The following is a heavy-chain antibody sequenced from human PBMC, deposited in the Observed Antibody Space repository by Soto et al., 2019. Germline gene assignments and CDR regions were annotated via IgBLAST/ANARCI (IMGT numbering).Heavy chain of an antibody. CDR2: LSYDGSNK. V-gene: IGHV3-30*18. CDR3: AKDRFSTIIPGSIGI. Sequence: GGALRLTCVASGCTFSYYGIHWVRQAPGKGLEWVAVLSYDGSNKYYADSVKDRFFISRDNSKNTVFLQMNSLRAEDTALYFCAKDRFSTIIPGSIGIWRQGTIVIVT. CDR1: GCTFSYYG. J-gene: IGHJ1*01. D-gene: IGHD3-3*02.